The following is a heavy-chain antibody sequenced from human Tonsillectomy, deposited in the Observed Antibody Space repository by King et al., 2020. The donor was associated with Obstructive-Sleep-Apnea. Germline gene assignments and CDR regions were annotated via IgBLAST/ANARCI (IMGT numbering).Heavy chain of an antibody. Sequence: VQLQESGPGLVKPSETLSLTCTVSGGSISSYYWSWIRQPPGKGLEWIGYIYYSGSTNYNPSLKSRVTISVDTSKNQFSLKLSSVTAADTAVYYCARGRCGSCSLDYWGQGTLVTVSS. V-gene: IGHV4-59*01. D-gene: IGHD2-15*01. CDR2: IYYSGST. CDR1: GGSISSYY. CDR3: ARGRCGSCSLDY. J-gene: IGHJ4*02.